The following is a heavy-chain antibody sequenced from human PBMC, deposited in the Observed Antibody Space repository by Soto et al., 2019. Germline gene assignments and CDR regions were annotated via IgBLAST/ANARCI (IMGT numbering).Heavy chain of an antibody. CDR1: GGSMNSYY. J-gene: IGHJ4*02. D-gene: IGHD1-26*01. CDR2: IYYSGST. V-gene: IGHV4-59*01. Sequence: QLQLQESGPGLVKPSETLSLTCTVSGGSMNSYYFSWIRQPPGKGLEWIGYIYYSGSTNHNPSLKSLVTIAIDTSKNQYDLELTSVTAADRAVYFCARGGGSPDYWGQGTLVTVSS. CDR3: ARGGGSPDY.